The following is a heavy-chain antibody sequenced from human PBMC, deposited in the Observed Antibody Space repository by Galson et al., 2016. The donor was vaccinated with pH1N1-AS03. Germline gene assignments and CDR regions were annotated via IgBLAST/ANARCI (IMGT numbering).Heavy chain of an antibody. CDR1: GFTFSDFA. V-gene: IGHV3-30-3*01. CDR2: MSYDGSNK. J-gene: IGHJ4*02. CDR3: GRELWGGCEY. D-gene: IGHD3-3*01. Sequence: SLRLSCAASGFTFSDFAMHWVRQAPGKGLDWVAVMSYDGSNKYYEDSVKGRFTISRDNAKNSLDLQMDSLRAEDTAVYYCGRELWGGCEYWGQGTLVTVSS.